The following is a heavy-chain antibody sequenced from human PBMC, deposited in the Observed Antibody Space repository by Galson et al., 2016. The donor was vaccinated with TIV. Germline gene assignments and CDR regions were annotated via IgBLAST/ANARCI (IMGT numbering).Heavy chain of an antibody. CDR3: ARGFRNIVGASPFDY. CDR2: ISAYTGGT. J-gene: IGHJ4*02. V-gene: IGHV1-18*01. Sequence: SVKVSCKASGYSFNSHGISWVRQAPGQGLEWMGWISAYTGGTHYAQKFQGRVTLTTDTSASTAYMELSSLRSEDTAVYYCARGFRNIVGASPFDYWGQGTLVTVSS. CDR1: GYSFNSHG. D-gene: IGHD1-26*01.